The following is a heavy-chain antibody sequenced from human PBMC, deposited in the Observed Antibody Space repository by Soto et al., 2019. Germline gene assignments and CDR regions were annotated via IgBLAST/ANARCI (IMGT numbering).Heavy chain of an antibody. CDR3: ARTAATGKYYYGVDV. J-gene: IGHJ6*02. CDR2: IYPGDSDT. D-gene: IGHD6-13*01. Sequence: GESLKISCKGSGYSFTSYWIGWVRQMPGKGLEWMGIIYPGDSDTRYSPSFQGQVTISADKSISTAYLQWSSLKASETSMYYCARTAATGKYYYGVDVWGQGTTVTVSS. CDR1: GYSFTSYW. V-gene: IGHV5-51*01.